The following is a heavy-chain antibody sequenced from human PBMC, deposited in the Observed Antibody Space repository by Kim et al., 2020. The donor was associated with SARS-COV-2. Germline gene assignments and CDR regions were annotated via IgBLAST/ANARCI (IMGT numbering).Heavy chain of an antibody. Sequence: DSWKRRFTISRDNSKTTLYLQMNSLRAEDTAVYYCAKGREKAAAGTRWFDPWGQGTLVTVSS. D-gene: IGHD6-13*01. CDR3: AKGREKAAAGTRWFDP. V-gene: IGHV3-23*01. J-gene: IGHJ5*02.